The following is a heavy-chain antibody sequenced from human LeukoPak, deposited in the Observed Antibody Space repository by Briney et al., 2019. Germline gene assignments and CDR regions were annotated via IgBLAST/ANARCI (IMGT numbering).Heavy chain of an antibody. CDR1: GYTFTMYY. CDR2: INPSDGAT. Sequence: ASVKVSCKASGYTFTMYYIHWVRQAPGQGLEWMGMINPSDGATTYAQRFQGRVTMTRDMSTTTVYMDLRSLRSADTAVNFCARVEGGGLHWRLGGLFASYYTYYYMDVWGRGTTVTVSS. CDR3: ARVEGGGLHWRLGGLFASYYTYYYMDV. D-gene: IGHD3-10*01. J-gene: IGHJ6*03. V-gene: IGHV1-46*01.